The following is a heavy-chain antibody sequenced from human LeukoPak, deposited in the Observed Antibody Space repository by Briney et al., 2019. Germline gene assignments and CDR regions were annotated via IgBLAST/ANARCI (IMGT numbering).Heavy chain of an antibody. J-gene: IGHJ4*02. D-gene: IGHD3-22*01. Sequence: GGSLRPSCAASGFTFSSYAMSWVRQAPGKGLEWVSGISTTGGSTSYADSVKGRFTISRDNPRNTLYMQMNSLRDEDTAVYYCAIMHRYYDGSGYWVQWGQGTLVTVSS. CDR2: ISTTGGST. CDR1: GFTFSSYA. V-gene: IGHV3-23*01. CDR3: AIMHRYYDGSGYWVQ.